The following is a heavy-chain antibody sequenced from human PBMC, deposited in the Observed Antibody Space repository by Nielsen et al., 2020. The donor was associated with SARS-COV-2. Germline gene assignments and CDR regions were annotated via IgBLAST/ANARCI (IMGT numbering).Heavy chain of an antibody. CDR3: ARGDDILTGYYFY. CDR1: GYTFTSYD. Sequence: ASVKVSCKASGYTFTSYDINWVRQATGQGLEWMGWMNPNSGNTGYAQKFQGRVTITADKSTSTAYMELSSLRSEDTAVYYCARGDDILTGYYFYWGQGTLVTVSS. J-gene: IGHJ4*02. V-gene: IGHV1-8*01. D-gene: IGHD3-9*01. CDR2: MNPNSGNT.